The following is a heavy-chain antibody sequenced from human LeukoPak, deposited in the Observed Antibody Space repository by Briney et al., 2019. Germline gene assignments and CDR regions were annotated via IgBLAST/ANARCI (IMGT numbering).Heavy chain of an antibody. CDR1: GFTFNDYD. Sequence: GGSLRLSCAGSGFTFNDYDMNWVRQAPGKWPEWVSYISRSGSYTYYTDSVKGRFTVSRDNAKNSLFLQMDGLRAEDTAVYYCSRPLSFGELFRLDYWGQGTLVTVSS. CDR3: SRPLSFGELFRLDY. V-gene: IGHV3-11*06. J-gene: IGHJ4*02. CDR2: ISRSGSYT. D-gene: IGHD3-10*01.